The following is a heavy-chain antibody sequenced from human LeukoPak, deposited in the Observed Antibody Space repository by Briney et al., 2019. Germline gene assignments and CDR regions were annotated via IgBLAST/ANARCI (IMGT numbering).Heavy chain of an antibody. CDR3: ARDHRVRGEYYYYGMAV. Sequence: SETLSLTCTVSGGSISSSSYYWGWIRPPPGKGLVWFGSIYYSGSTYYTLSLTSRVTISSDTSKNQFALTLSSVTAANTAVYYCARDHRVRGEYYYYGMAVWGQGTTVTVSS. D-gene: IGHD3-10*01. CDR2: IYYSGST. CDR1: GGSISSSSYY. V-gene: IGHV4-39*02. J-gene: IGHJ6*02.